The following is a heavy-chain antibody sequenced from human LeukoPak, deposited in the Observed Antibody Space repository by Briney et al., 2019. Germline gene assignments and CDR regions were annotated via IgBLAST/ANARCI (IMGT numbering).Heavy chain of an antibody. Sequence: SETLSLTCTVSGGSISTYYWSWIRQPPGKGLEWIGYIYYTGSTNYNPSLKSRVTISVDTSKNQFSLKLSSVTAADTAVYYCARQYYYGSGGYYYYYYMDVWGKGTTVTVSS. CDR2: IYYTGST. CDR3: ARQYYYGSGGYYYYYYMDV. J-gene: IGHJ6*03. CDR1: GGSISTYY. V-gene: IGHV4-59*08. D-gene: IGHD3-10*01.